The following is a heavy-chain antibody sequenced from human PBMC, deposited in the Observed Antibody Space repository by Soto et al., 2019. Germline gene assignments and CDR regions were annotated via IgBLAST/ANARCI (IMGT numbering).Heavy chain of an antibody. D-gene: IGHD3-22*01. CDR3: AKNPGYYYDSTGYHFDY. J-gene: IGHJ4*02. CDR1: EFTFSNYA. V-gene: IGHV3-23*01. Sequence: EVQLLESGGGLVQPGGSLRLSCAASEFTFSNYAMSWVRQAPGKGLEWVSAISYGGGTTYYADSVKGRFTISRDNSKNTLYLQMTSLRAEDTAVYYCAKNPGYYYDSTGYHFDYWGQGTLVTVPS. CDR2: ISYGGGTT.